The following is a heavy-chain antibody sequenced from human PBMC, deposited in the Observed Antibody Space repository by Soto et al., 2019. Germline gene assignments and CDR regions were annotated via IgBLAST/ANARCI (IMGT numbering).Heavy chain of an antibody. D-gene: IGHD3-22*01. V-gene: IGHV4-34*01. CDR3: AVDYYDSSGYYYDDAFDI. Sequence: TSETLSLTCAVYGGSFSGYYWSWIRQPPGKGLEWIGEINHSGSTNYNPSLKSRVTISVDTSKNQFSLKLSSVTAADTAVYYCAVDYYDSSGYYYDDAFDIWGQGTMVTVSS. CDR1: GGSFSGYY. CDR2: INHSGST. J-gene: IGHJ3*02.